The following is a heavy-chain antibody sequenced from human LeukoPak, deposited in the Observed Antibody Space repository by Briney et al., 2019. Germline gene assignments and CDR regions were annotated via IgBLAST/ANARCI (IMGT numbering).Heavy chain of an antibody. CDR3: ARDPSTTVTRREYWFDP. J-gene: IGHJ5*02. V-gene: IGHV1-2*02. D-gene: IGHD4-17*01. CDR2: INPNSGGT. CDR1: GYTFTGYY. Sequence: GASVKVSCKASGYTFTGYYMHWVRQAPGQGLEWMGWINPNSGGTNYAQKFQGRVTMTRDTSISTAYMELSRLRSDDTAVYYCARDPSTTVTRREYWFDPWGQGTLVTVPS.